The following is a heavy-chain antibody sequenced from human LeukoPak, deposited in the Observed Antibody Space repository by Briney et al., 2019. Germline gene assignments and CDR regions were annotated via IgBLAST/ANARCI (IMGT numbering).Heavy chain of an antibody. CDR1: GFTFSTYA. CDR3: ARYCVSTNCDVSSHYGMDV. V-gene: IGHV3-23*01. D-gene: IGHD2-2*01. J-gene: IGHJ6*02. Sequence: GASLRLSCAASGFTFSTYAMSWVRQAPERGLEWVSAISGGGDRTFYADSVEGRFTVSRDNSKNTLHLQMNSLRAEDTAEYYCARYCVSTNCDVSSHYGMDVWGQGTTVTVSS. CDR2: ISGGGDRT.